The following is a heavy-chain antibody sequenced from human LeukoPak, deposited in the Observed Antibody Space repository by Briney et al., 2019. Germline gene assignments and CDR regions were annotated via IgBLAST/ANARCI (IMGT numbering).Heavy chain of an antibody. J-gene: IGHJ3*02. V-gene: IGHV3-66*01. CDR2: IYSGGST. Sequence: GGSLRLSCAASEFSVGSNYMTWVRQAPGKGLEWVSLIYSGGSTYYADSVKGRFTISRDNAKNSLYLQMSSLRVEDTAVYYCAREEYYGSQDAFDIWGHGTVVTVSS. CDR3: AREEYYGSQDAFDI. CDR1: EFSVGSNY. D-gene: IGHD3-10*01.